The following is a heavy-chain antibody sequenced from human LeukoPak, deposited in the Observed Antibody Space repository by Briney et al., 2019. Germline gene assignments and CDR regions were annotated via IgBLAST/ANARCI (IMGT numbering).Heavy chain of an antibody. Sequence: ASVKVSCKAFGYXFTNYAITWVRQAPGQGLEWMGWISGNNGDREYASKVQGRLSLSTDPSTGTALMELRSLRSDDTAVYYCARERRGQTWNHGIDVWGQGTTVIVSS. V-gene: IGHV1-18*01. CDR3: ARERRGQTWNHGIDV. CDR1: GYXFTNYA. J-gene: IGHJ6*02. CDR2: ISGNNGDR. D-gene: IGHD1-1*01.